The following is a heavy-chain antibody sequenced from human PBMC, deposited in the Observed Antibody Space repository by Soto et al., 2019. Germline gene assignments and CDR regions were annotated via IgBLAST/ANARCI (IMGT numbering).Heavy chain of an antibody. CDR3: AKARCSGSYVPDY. CDR2: ISGSGGSP. CDR1: GFTFNSYT. Sequence: SLRLSFAASGFTFNSYTHARGPPAPGKGLEWVSSISGSGGSPSYADSVQGRFTISRDNSRNTLSLQMNSLRAEDTATYYCAKARCSGSYVPDYWGHGSLVTVSS. V-gene: IGHV3-23*01. J-gene: IGHJ4*01. D-gene: IGHD2-15*01.